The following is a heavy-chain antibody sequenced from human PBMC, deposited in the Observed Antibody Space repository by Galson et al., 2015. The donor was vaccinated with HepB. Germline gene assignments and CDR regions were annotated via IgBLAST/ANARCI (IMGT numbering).Heavy chain of an antibody. CDR1: GYTLTELS. Sequence: SVKVSCKVSGYTLTELSMHWVRQAPGKGLEWMGGFDPEDGETIYAQKFQGRVTMTEDTSTDTAYMELSSLRSEDTAVYYCATFPPYSSSRNYWGQGTLVTVSS. V-gene: IGHV1-24*01. J-gene: IGHJ4*02. CDR3: ATFPPYSSSRNY. CDR2: FDPEDGET. D-gene: IGHD6-13*01.